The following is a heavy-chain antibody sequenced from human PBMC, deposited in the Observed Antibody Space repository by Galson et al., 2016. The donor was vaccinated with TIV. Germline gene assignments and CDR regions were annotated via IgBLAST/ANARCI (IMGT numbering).Heavy chain of an antibody. Sequence: PALVKPTQTLTLTCTFSGFSLNSDGMCVSWIRQPPGKALEWLARIDWDGDAYYSTFLQTRLSISKDTAKNQVVLTMTNMDPVDTATYYCVRTPYGDSFGWYFDLWGRGTLVTVSS. V-gene: IGHV2-70*11. CDR3: VRTPYGDSFGWYFDL. CDR2: IDWDGDA. D-gene: IGHD4-17*01. J-gene: IGHJ2*01. CDR1: GFSLNSDGMC.